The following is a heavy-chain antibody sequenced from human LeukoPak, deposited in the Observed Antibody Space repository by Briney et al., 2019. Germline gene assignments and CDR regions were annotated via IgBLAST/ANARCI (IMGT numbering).Heavy chain of an antibody. J-gene: IGHJ6*03. CDR3: ARDQLGGDPDDYYYYMDV. D-gene: IGHD4-17*01. CDR2: IRSKTYGGAI. CDR1: GFFLGAYA. V-gene: IGHV3-49*03. Sequence: PGGSLRLSCTTSGFFLGAYAMSWFRQAPGKGLEWVGFIRSKTYGGAIEYAASVKGRFTISRDDSKGIAYLQMNSLKTEDTAVYYCARDQLGGDPDDYYYYMDVWGKGTTVTVSS.